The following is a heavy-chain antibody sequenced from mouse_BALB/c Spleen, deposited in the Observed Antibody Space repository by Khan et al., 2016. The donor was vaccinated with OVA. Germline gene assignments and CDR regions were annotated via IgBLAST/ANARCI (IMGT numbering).Heavy chain of an antibody. Sequence: DVHLVESGGDLVKPGGSLKLSCAASGFTFSTYGMSWVRQTPDKRLEWVATVSTGGGYTYYPDSVKGRFTISRDNAKKTLYLQMSSLKSEDTAMFYCARLAYYYDSEGFAYWGQGTLVTVSA. CDR1: GFTFSTYG. J-gene: IGHJ3*01. V-gene: IGHV5-6*01. CDR2: VSTGGGYT. D-gene: IGHD1-1*01. CDR3: ARLAYYYDSEGFAY.